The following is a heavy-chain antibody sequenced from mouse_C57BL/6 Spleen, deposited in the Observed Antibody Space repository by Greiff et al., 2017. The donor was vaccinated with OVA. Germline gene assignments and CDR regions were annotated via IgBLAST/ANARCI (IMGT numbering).Heavy chain of an antibody. CDR2: ISSGGDYI. Sequence: EVMFVESGEGLVKPGGSLKLSCAASGFTFSSYAMSWVRQTPEKRLEWVAYISSGGDYIYYADTAKGRFTISRDNARNTLYLQMSSLKSEDTAMYYCTRDEGLGRGFAYWGQGTLVTVSA. CDR3: TRDEGLGRGFAY. D-gene: IGHD4-1*01. CDR1: GFTFSSYA. V-gene: IGHV5-9-1*02. J-gene: IGHJ3*01.